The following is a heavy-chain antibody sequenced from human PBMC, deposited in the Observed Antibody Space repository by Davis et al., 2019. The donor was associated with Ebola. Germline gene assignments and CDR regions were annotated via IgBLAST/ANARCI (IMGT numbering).Heavy chain of an antibody. CDR1: GFTVSSNY. V-gene: IGHV3-7*01. Sequence: GGSLRLSCAASGFTVSSNYMSWVRQAPGKGLEWVANVKQDGSDTYYVDSVKGRFIISRDNTKNSIYLEMNDLRVDDTAVYYCATLPGGRGMDVWGQGTTVTVSS. J-gene: IGHJ6*02. CDR2: VKQDGSDT. CDR3: ATLPGGRGMDV. D-gene: IGHD3-10*01.